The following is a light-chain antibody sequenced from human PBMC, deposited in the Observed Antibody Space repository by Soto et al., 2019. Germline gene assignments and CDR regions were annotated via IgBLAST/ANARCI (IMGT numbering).Light chain of an antibody. J-gene: IGKJ5*01. CDR3: QQSYSTPIT. CDR1: QSISSY. Sequence: DIQMTQSPSSLSASVGDRVTITCRASQSISSYLNWYQQKPGKAPKLLIYAASSLQSGVPSRFSGSASRTDFTLTISSLQPEDFATYYCQQSYSTPITFGQGTRLDIK. V-gene: IGKV1-39*01. CDR2: AAS.